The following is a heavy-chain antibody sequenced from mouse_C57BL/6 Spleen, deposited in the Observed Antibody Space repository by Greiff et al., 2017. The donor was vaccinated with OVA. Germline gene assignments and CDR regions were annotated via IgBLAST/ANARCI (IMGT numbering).Heavy chain of an antibody. J-gene: IGHJ2*01. V-gene: IGHV10-1*01. Sequence: EAGGGLVQPKGSLKLSCAASGFSFNTYAMNWVRQAPGKGLEWVARIRSKSNNYATYYADSVKDRFTISRDDSESMLYLQMNNLKTEDTAMYYCVRHGYNFDYWGQGTTLTVSS. D-gene: IGHD2-2*01. CDR1: GFSFNTYA. CDR2: IRSKSNNYAT. CDR3: VRHGYNFDY.